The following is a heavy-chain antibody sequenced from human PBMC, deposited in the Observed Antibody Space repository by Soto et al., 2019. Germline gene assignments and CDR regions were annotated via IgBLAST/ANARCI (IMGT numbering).Heavy chain of an antibody. Sequence: ASVKVSFKASGYTFTSYGISWVRQAPGQGLEWMGWISAYNGNTNYAQKLQGRVTMTTDTSTSTAYMELRSLRSDDTAVYYCARDEPGFYDSSEYFDYWGQGTLVTVSS. V-gene: IGHV1-18*04. CDR2: ISAYNGNT. CDR3: ARDEPGFYDSSEYFDY. CDR1: GYTFTSYG. D-gene: IGHD3-22*01. J-gene: IGHJ4*02.